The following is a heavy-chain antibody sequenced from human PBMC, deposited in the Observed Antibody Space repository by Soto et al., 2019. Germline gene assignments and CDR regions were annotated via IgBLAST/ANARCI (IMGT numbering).Heavy chain of an antibody. J-gene: IGHJ5*02. CDR2: IRSKANSYAT. Sequence: LSLSCAASGFTFSGSAMHWVRQASGKGLEWVGRIRSKANSYATAYAASVKGRFTISRDDSKNTAYLQMNSLKTEDTAVYYCTRPSYSYGSGTNWFDPWGQGTLVTVSS. V-gene: IGHV3-73*01. CDR3: TRPSYSYGSGTNWFDP. CDR1: GFTFSGSA. D-gene: IGHD3-10*01.